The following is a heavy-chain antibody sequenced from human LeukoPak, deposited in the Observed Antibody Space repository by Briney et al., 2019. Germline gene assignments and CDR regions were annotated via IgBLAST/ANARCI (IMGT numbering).Heavy chain of an antibody. D-gene: IGHD1-26*01. Sequence: GASVKVSCKASGYTFISYGITWVRQAPGQGLEWMGWISPYTTKTNYAQSLQVRVTMTTDTSTSTAYMELRSLRSDDTAVYYCAREGGVGPTAPPDYYSYQMDVWGKGTTVTVSS. CDR2: ISPYTTKT. J-gene: IGHJ6*03. CDR3: AREGGVGPTAPPDYYSYQMDV. CDR1: GYTFISYG. V-gene: IGHV1-18*01.